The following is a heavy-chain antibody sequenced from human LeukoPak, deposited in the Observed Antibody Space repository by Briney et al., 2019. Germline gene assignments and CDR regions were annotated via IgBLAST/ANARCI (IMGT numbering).Heavy chain of an antibody. CDR1: GFPFSSYW. V-gene: IGHV3-7*01. Sequence: PGGSLRLSCAASGFPFSSYWMSWVRQAPGKGLEWVANIKQDGSEKYYVDSVKGRFTISRDNAKNSLYLQMNSLRAEDTAVYYCARLMVWFGEFDPWGQGTLVTVSS. D-gene: IGHD3-10*01. CDR2: IKQDGSEK. CDR3: ARLMVWFGEFDP. J-gene: IGHJ5*02.